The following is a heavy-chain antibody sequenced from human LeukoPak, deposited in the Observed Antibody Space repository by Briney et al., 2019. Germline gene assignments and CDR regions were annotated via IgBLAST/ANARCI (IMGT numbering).Heavy chain of an antibody. D-gene: IGHD3-10*01. CDR3: ARDRDFYGSGSFFTY. CDR1: GFTFTTYW. CDR2: IKEDGSEK. J-gene: IGHJ4*02. Sequence: GGSLRLSCAASGFTFTTYWVTWVRQAPGKGLEWVANIKEDGSEKYYVDSVKGRFTISRDNAKNSLYLQMNSLTAEDTAVYYCARDRDFYGSGSFFTYWGQGTLVTVSS. V-gene: IGHV3-7*05.